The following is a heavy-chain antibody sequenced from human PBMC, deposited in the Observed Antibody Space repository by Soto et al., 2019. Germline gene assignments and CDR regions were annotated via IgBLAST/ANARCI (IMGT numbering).Heavy chain of an antibody. J-gene: IGHJ4*02. CDR2: TYYRSKWYN. D-gene: IGHD1-26*01. Sequence: SQTLSLTCAISGDSVSSNSAAWNWIRQSPSRGLEWLGRTYYRSKWYNDYAVSVKSRITINPDTSKNQFSLQLNSVTPEDTAVYYCARDSWGSELMRGPARFDDSGQRTWVTGAS. V-gene: IGHV6-1*01. CDR1: GDSVSSNSAA. CDR3: ARDSWGSELMRGPARFDD.